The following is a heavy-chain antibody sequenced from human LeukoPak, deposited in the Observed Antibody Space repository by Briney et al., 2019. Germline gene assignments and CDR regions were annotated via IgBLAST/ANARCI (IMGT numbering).Heavy chain of an antibody. CDR3: ARAYYDILTGYYPLYYFDY. CDR2: ISGSGGST. J-gene: IGHJ4*02. Sequence: PGGSLRLSCAASGFTFSSYGMSWVRQAPGKGLEWVSAISGSGGSTYYADSVKGRFTISRDNSKNTLYLQMNSLRAEDTAVYYCARAYYDILTGYYPLYYFDYWGQGNLVTVSS. V-gene: IGHV3-23*01. D-gene: IGHD3-9*01. CDR1: GFTFSSYG.